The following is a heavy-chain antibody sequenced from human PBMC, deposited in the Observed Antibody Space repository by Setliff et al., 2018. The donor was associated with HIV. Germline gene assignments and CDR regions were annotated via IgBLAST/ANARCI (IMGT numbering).Heavy chain of an antibody. CDR2: ISPDNGNR. V-gene: IGHV1-2*02. CDR3: ARQLSNSFDY. D-gene: IGHD1-1*01. CDR1: GYTFTDYF. J-gene: IGHJ4*02. Sequence: ASVKVFCKSSGYTFTDYFMHWVRQAPGQGLEWMGWISPDNGNRRILRRFQGRVTMTRDTSINTAYMELSGLTSDDTAMYYCARQLSNSFDYWGQGTLVTVSS.